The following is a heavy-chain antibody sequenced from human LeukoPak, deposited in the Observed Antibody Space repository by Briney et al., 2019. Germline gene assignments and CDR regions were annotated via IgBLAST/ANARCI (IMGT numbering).Heavy chain of an antibody. D-gene: IGHD6-13*01. V-gene: IGHV1-2*02. CDR1: GYTFTDYY. Sequence: ASVKVSCKASGYTFTDYYMHWVRQAPAQGNEWMGWINPNSGGTNYAQKFQGRVTMTTDTSISTAYMEVSRLRSDDTAVYYCARVRIGQQLDKYYYYAMDVWGQGTTVTVSS. CDR3: ARVRIGQQLDKYYYYAMDV. CDR2: INPNSGGT. J-gene: IGHJ6*02.